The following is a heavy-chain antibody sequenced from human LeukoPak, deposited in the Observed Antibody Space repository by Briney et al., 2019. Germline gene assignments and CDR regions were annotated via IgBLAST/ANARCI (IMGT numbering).Heavy chain of an antibody. D-gene: IGHD2-21*01. J-gene: IGHJ4*02. Sequence: GGSLRLSCAASGFIFSDSYMSWIRQAPGKGLEWLSYISGGSNYINYADSVKGRFTISRDNARNSLYLQMNSLRAEDTAVYYCARFGIRLRAYYFFDYWGQGTLVTVSS. V-gene: IGHV3-11*06. CDR2: ISGGSNYI. CDR1: GFIFSDSY. CDR3: ARFGIRLRAYYFFDY.